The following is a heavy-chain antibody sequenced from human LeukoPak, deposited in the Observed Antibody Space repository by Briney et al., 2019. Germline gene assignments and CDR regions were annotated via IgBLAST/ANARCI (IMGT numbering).Heavy chain of an antibody. J-gene: IGHJ5*02. CDR3: ARDRETYSNNWFDP. CDR2: IKQDGSEK. Sequence: GGSLRLSCAASGFTFSSYWMSWVRQAPGKGLEWVANIKQDGSEKYYVVSVKGRFTISRDNAKNSLYLQMNSLRAEDTAVYYCARDRETYSNNWFDPWGQGTLVTVSS. CDR1: GFTFSSYW. D-gene: IGHD2-15*01. V-gene: IGHV3-7*01.